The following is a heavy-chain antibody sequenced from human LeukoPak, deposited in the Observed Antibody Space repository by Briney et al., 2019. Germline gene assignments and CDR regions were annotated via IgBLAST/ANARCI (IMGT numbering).Heavy chain of an antibody. Sequence: GGSLRLSCAASGFTFSSYSMNWVRQAPGKGLEWVSSISSSSSYIFYADSVTGRFTISRDNAKNSLYLQMNSLRAEDTAVYYCARDQGPGAPSGMDVWGKGTTVTVSS. CDR3: ARDQGPGAPSGMDV. CDR1: GFTFSSYS. J-gene: IGHJ6*04. D-gene: IGHD7-27*01. CDR2: ISSSSSYI. V-gene: IGHV3-21*01.